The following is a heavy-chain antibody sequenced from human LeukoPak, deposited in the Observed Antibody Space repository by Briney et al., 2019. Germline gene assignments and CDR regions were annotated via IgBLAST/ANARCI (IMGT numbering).Heavy chain of an antibody. Sequence: SVKVSCKASGGTFSSYAISWVRQAPGQGLEWMGRIIPILGIANYAQKFQGRVTITADISTSTAYMELSSLRSEDTAVYYCARDSSYYYDSSGYYCDYWGQGTLVTVSS. V-gene: IGHV1-69*04. J-gene: IGHJ4*02. CDR3: ARDSSYYYDSSGYYCDY. CDR2: IIPILGIA. D-gene: IGHD3-22*01. CDR1: GGTFSSYA.